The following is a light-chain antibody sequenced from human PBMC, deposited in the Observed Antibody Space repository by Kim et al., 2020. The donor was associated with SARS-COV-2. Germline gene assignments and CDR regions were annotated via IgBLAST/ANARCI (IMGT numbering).Light chain of an antibody. V-gene: IGLV3-21*04. Sequence: APGEAAKITCAGNNIGSKNGQWYQQRAGQAPVLVISHDSDRPSEIPDRFSGSNSGNTATLTISRVEAGDEADYYCQVWDGSTDHYVFGTGTKVTVL. CDR2: HDS. CDR3: QVWDGSTDHYV. CDR1: NIGSKN. J-gene: IGLJ1*01.